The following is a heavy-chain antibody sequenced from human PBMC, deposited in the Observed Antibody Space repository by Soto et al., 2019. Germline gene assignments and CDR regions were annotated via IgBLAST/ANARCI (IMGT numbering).Heavy chain of an antibody. D-gene: IGHD2-2*01. Sequence: GGSLRLSCAASGFTFSTSAMSWVRQTPGKGLEGVSGISGSGDSTYYADSLKGRFTISRDNSKNTLYLQMDSLRAEDTAVYYCAKAFFSTTSANYYYMDVWGKGTTVTVSS. V-gene: IGHV3-23*01. CDR2: ISGSGDST. J-gene: IGHJ6*03. CDR3: AKAFFSTTSANYYYMDV. CDR1: GFTFSTSA.